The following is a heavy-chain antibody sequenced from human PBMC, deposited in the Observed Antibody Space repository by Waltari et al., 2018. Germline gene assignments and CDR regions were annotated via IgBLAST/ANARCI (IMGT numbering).Heavy chain of an antibody. V-gene: IGHV4-39*01. J-gene: IGHJ1*01. D-gene: IGHD4-17*01. CDR1: GGSISTNYN. CDR2: MQYRGST. CDR3: GRVAFGDDGGYFQH. Sequence: QLQLQESGPGLVKPSETLSLPCPVSGGSISTNYNWAWIRQPPGKGLEWMGNMQYRGSTFYNPSLKSRVTISLDTSMNQFSLRLTSVNAADTAVYFCGRVAFGDDGGYFQHWGQGTLVTISS.